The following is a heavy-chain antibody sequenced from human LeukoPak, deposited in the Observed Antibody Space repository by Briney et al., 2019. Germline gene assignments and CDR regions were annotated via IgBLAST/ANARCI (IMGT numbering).Heavy chain of an antibody. CDR1: GRSFSGYY. CDR2: TNHSGST. D-gene: IGHD6-6*01. J-gene: IGHJ6*03. V-gene: IGHV4-34*01. CDR3: ARGSVSIAARDYYYYYMDV. Sequence: SETLSLTCAVYGRSFSGYYWSWIRQPPGKGLEWIGETNHSGSTNYNPSLKSRVTISVDTSKNQFSLKLSSVTAADTAVYCCARGSVSIAARDYYYYYMDVWVKGTTVTVSS.